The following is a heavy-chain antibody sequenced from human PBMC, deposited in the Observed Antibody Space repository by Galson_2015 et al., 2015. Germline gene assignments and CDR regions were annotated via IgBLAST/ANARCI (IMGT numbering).Heavy chain of an antibody. CDR2: ISYDGSNK. D-gene: IGHD3-22*01. V-gene: IGHV3-30*18. J-gene: IGHJ3*02. Sequence: SLRLSCAASGFTFSSYGMHWVRQAPGKGLEWVAVISYDGSNKSYAESVKGRYTISRDNSKNTLYLQMNSLRAEDTAVHYCAKEPYYYYDSSGYYSFDAFDIWGQGTMVTVSS. CDR1: GFTFSSYG. CDR3: AKEPYYYYDSSGYYSFDAFDI.